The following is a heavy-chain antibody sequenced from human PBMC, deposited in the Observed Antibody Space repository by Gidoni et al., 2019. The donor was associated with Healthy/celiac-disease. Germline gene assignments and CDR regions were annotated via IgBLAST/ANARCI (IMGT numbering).Heavy chain of an antibody. Sequence: QLHLQESGSGLVKPSQTLSLTCAVSGGSISSGGYSWSWIRQPPGKGLEWIGYIYHSGSTYYNPSLKSRVTISVDRSKNQFSLKLSSVTAADTAVYYCARYYDFWSGFFDYWGQGTLVTVSS. CDR1: GGSISSGGYS. CDR2: IYHSGST. CDR3: ARYYDFWSGFFDY. V-gene: IGHV4-30-2*01. J-gene: IGHJ4*02. D-gene: IGHD3-3*01.